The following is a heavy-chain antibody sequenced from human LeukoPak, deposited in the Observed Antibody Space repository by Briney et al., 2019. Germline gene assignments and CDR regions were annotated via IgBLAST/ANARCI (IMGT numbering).Heavy chain of an antibody. CDR3: ARGRSNWSGWGEYYYYYMDV. V-gene: IGHV4-4*07. CDR2: IFTSGST. Sequence: PSETLSLTCTVSGGSINNYYWSWIRQPAGKGPEWIGRIFTSGSTSYNPSLKSRVTMSVDTSKNQFSLRLSSVTAADTAVYYCARGRSNWSGWGEYYYYYMDVWGKGTTVTISS. CDR1: GGSINNYY. J-gene: IGHJ6*03. D-gene: IGHD6-13*01.